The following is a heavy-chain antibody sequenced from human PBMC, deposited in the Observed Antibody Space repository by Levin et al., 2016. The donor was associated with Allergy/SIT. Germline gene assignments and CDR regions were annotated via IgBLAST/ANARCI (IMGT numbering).Heavy chain of an antibody. CDR1: GGSISSYY. D-gene: IGHD3-22*01. CDR3: ARIRVGYDSSGYFDY. CDR2: IYYSGST. V-gene: IGHV4-59*01. Sequence: SETLSLTCTVSGGSISSYYWSWIRQPPGKGLEWIGYIYYSGSTNYNPSLKSRVTISVDTSKNQFSLKLSSVTAADTAVYYCARIRVGYDSSGYFDYWGQGTLVTVSS. J-gene: IGHJ4*02.